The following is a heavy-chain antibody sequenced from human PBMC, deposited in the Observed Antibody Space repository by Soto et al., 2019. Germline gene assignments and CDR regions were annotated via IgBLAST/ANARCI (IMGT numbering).Heavy chain of an antibody. CDR1: GFTFSDHH. D-gene: IGHD3-10*01. Sequence: EVHLVESGGGLVQPGGSLRLSCAASGFTFSDHHMDWVRQAPGKGLEWVGRTRNKANSYTTEYAASVKGRFTISRDDSKNSLYLQMNSLKTEDTAVYYCSRDLWSWGQGTLVTVSS. CDR3: SRDLWS. V-gene: IGHV3-72*01. CDR2: TRNKANSYTT. J-gene: IGHJ5*02.